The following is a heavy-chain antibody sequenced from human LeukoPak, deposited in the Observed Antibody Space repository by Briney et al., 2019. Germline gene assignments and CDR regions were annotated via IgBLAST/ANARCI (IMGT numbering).Heavy chain of an antibody. CDR2: IYQTQSP. D-gene: IGHD2-2*01. CDR3: ARDPHCSSSRCPFDY. V-gene: IGHV4-4*02. J-gene: IGHJ4*02. CDR1: AGSISSSDW. Sequence: SETLSLTCAVSAGSISSSDWWSLVRQPPGKGLQWIGYIYQTQSPKYNASLQRRVTISLDRSKNQFSLKLTSVTAADTAVYYCARDPHCSSSRCPFDYWGQGALFTVSS.